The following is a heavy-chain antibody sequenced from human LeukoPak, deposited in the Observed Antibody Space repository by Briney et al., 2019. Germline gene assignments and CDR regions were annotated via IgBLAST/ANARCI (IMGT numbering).Heavy chain of an antibody. CDR2: ISSSSSYI. D-gene: IGHD2-2*01. J-gene: IGHJ4*02. Sequence: GGSLRLSCAASGFTFSSYSMNWVRQAPGKGLEWVSSISSSSSYIYYADSVKGRFTISRDNAKNSLYLQMNSLRAEDTAVYYCARDLAGTSLNAQVDYWGQGTLVTVSS. V-gene: IGHV3-21*01. CDR1: GFTFSSYS. CDR3: ARDLAGTSLNAQVDY.